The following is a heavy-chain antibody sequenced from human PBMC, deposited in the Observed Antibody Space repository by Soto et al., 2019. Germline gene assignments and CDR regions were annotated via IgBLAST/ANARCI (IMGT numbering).Heavy chain of an antibody. CDR1: GLPHSSFA. J-gene: IGHJ4*02. Sequence: ESLLLSCTASGLPHSSFAMMWVRQAPGKGLECVAGIYGSGRGIEYADSVKGRFTISRDNSRNTVYLQMTDLRADDTAVYYCAKDAVYNDGLWLMDHWGQGTQVTVSS. CDR2: IYGSGRGI. D-gene: IGHD2-21*01. CDR3: AKDAVYNDGLWLMDH. V-gene: IGHV3-23*05.